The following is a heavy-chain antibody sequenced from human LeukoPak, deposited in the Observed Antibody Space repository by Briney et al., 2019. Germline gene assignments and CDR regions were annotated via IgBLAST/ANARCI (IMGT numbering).Heavy chain of an antibody. Sequence: ASVKVSCKASGYTFTSYFMHWVRQAPGQGLEWMGTINPNDGSTNYAQNFQGRVTMTWDTSTSTFYMELTSLRSEDTALYFCARARGYSGYHPVDYWGQGTLVTVSS. CDR1: GYTFTSYF. CDR2: INPNDGST. D-gene: IGHD5-12*01. J-gene: IGHJ4*02. CDR3: ARARGYSGYHPVDY. V-gene: IGHV1-46*01.